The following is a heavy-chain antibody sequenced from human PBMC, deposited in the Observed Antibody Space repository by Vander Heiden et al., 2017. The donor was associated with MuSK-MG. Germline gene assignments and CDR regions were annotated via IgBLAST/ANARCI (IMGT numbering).Heavy chain of an antibody. V-gene: IGHV4-39*01. Sequence: QLQLQESGPGLVKPSETLSLTCTVSGGSISSSSYYWGWIRQPPGKGLEWIGSIYYSGSTYHNPSLKSRVTISVDTSKNQFSLKLSSVTAADTAVYYCARHREMATFDYWGQGTLVTVSS. J-gene: IGHJ4*02. CDR1: GGSISSSSYY. D-gene: IGHD5-12*01. CDR2: IYYSGST. CDR3: ARHREMATFDY.